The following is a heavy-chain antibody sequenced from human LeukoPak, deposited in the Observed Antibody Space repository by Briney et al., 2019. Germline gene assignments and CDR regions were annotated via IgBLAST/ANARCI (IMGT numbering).Heavy chain of an antibody. Sequence: GGSLRLSCAASGFTVSSNYMSWVRQAPGKGLEGVSVIYSGGSTYYADSVKGRFTISRDNSNNTLYLQMNRMRAADTAVYYCARDVVGATTADYWGQGTLVTVSS. CDR1: GFTVSSNY. D-gene: IGHD1-26*01. V-gene: IGHV3-66*02. CDR2: IYSGGST. J-gene: IGHJ4*02. CDR3: ARDVVGATTADY.